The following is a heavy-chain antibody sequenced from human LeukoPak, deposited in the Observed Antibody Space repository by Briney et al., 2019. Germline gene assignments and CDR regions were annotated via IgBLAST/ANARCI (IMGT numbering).Heavy chain of an antibody. D-gene: IGHD1-1*01. J-gene: IGHJ4*02. CDR3: ARSLTTLTYEGY. V-gene: IGHV3-21*01. CDR1: GFTFSSYM. CDR2: INSGSTYT. Sequence: GGSLRLSCAASGFTFSSYMMNWVRQAPGKGLEWVSSINSGSTYTYYTESVKGRFTVSRDNAKSSLFLQMNSLRAEDTAIYYCARSLTTLTYEGYWGQGTLVTVSS.